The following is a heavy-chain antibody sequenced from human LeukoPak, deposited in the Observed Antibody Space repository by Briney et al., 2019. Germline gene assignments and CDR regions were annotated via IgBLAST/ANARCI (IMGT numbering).Heavy chain of an antibody. CDR3: ARGPYDFWSGYPPDQGTHYYYYMDV. Sequence: SETLSLTCTVSGGSISSYYWSWIRQPAGKGLEWIGRIYTSGSTNYNPSLKSRVTMSVDTSKNQFSLKLSSVTAADTAVYYCARGPYDFWSGYPPDQGTHYYYYMDVWGKGTTVTVSS. CDR1: GGSISSYY. V-gene: IGHV4-4*07. CDR2: IYTSGST. D-gene: IGHD3-3*01. J-gene: IGHJ6*03.